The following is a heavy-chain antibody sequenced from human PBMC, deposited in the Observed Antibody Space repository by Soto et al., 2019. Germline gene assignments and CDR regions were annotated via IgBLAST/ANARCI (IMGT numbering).Heavy chain of an antibody. V-gene: IGHV3-21*01. J-gene: IGHJ4*02. D-gene: IGHD5-18*01. Sequence: GGSLRLSCAASGFTFSSYSMNWVRQAPGKGLEWVSSISSSSSYIYYADSVKGRFTISRDNAKNSLYLQMNSLRAGDTAVYYCARSGIPHYYFDYWGQGTLVTVSS. CDR1: GFTFSSYS. CDR2: ISSSSSYI. CDR3: ARSGIPHYYFDY.